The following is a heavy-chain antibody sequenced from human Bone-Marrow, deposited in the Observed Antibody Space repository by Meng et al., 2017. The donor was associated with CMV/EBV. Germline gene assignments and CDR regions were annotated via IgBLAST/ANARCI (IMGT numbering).Heavy chain of an antibody. D-gene: IGHD3-22*01. Sequence: GGSLRLSCAASGFTFSSYAMHWVRQAPGKGLEWVAVISYDGSNKYYADSVKGRFTISRDNSKNTLYLQMNSLRAEDTAVDYCARDFGSGYSGGAFDIWGQGTRVTGSS. V-gene: IGHV3-30-3*01. CDR3: ARDFGSGYSGGAFDI. CDR1: GFTFSSYA. CDR2: ISYDGSNK. J-gene: IGHJ3*02.